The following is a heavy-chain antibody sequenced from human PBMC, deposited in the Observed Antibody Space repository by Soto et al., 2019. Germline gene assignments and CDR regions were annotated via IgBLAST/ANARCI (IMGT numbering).Heavy chain of an antibody. V-gene: IGHV3-11*04. CDR1: GFTFSDYY. Sequence: QVQLVESGGGLVKPGGSLRLSCAASGFTFSDYYMSWIRQAPGKGLEWVSYIRNDGSTIYYVDSVKGRFTIPRDNVKTSLYLQVNSPRAEDTALYSCETLNSGAFDIWGQGTMVTVSA. J-gene: IGHJ3*02. CDR3: ETLNSGAFDI. D-gene: IGHD1-26*01. CDR2: IRNDGSTI.